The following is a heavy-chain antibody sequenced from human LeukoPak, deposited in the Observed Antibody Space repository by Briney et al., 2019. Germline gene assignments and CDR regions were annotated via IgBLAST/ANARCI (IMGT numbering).Heavy chain of an antibody. CDR1: GGPISSSY. D-gene: IGHD6-19*01. J-gene: IGHJ4*02. Sequence: SETLSLTCTVSGGPISSSYWGWIRQPPGKGLEWIGFIYYSGNTNYNPSLKSRVIISVDTSKNQFSLKLSSVTAADTAVYYCARLKGYSSGWYPSYYFDCWGQGTLVTVSS. CDR3: ARLKGYSSGWYPSYYFDC. CDR2: IYYSGNT. V-gene: IGHV4-59*08.